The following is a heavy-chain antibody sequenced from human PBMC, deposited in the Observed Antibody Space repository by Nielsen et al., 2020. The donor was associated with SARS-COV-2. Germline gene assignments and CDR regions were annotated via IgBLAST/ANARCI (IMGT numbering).Heavy chain of an antibody. CDR3: ARDLTFGAYWFDP. Sequence: GGSLRLSCEASGFTLSSHGMHWVRQPPGKGLEWEAHMWYHGGDENYADSVRGRFTISRDLSKNTVYLQMSSLRVEDTAVYYCARDLTFGAYWFDPWSQGTLVTVSS. CDR1: GFTLSSHG. V-gene: IGHV3-33*01. D-gene: IGHD3/OR15-3a*01. CDR2: MWYHGGDE. J-gene: IGHJ5*02.